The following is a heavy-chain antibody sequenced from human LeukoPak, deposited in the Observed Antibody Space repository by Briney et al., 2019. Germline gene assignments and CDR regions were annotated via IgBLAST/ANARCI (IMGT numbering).Heavy chain of an antibody. CDR3: AKGDLEN. CDR2: MTHDGSDE. CDR1: GFTVNYW. J-gene: IGHJ4*02. Sequence: GGSLRLSCAASGFTVNYWMSWARQAPGKGLEWVATMTHDGSDEYYLDSVKGLFTISRDSAKNSIYLQMNSLRVEDTSTYYCAKGDLENWGQGTLVTVSS. V-gene: IGHV3-7*01.